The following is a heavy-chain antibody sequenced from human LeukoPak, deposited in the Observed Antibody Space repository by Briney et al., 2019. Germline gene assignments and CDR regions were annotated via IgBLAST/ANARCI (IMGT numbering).Heavy chain of an antibody. CDR3: ARVGYDILTGYYWDYGMDV. Sequence: GGSLRLSCAASGFTVSSNYMSWVRQAPGKGLEWVSVIYSGGSTYYADSVKGRFTISRDNSKNTLYLQMNSLRAEDTAVYYCARVGYDILTGYYWDYGMDVWGQGTTVTVSS. J-gene: IGHJ6*02. CDR2: IYSGGST. CDR1: GFTVSSNY. D-gene: IGHD3-9*01. V-gene: IGHV3-53*01.